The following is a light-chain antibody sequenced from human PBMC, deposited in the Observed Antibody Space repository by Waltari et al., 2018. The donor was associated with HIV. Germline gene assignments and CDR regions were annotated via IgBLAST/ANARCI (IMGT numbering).Light chain of an antibody. J-gene: IGLJ1*01. CDR3: SSYTTSSTLV. CDR1: SSDVGGYNY. V-gene: IGLV2-14*01. CDR2: EVS. Sequence: QSALTQPASVSGSPGQSITISFSGTSSDVGGYNYVSWYQQHPGKAPKLIMYEVSNRPSGISHRFSGSKSDNTASLTISGLQAEDEADYYCSSYTTSSTLVFGTGTKVSVL.